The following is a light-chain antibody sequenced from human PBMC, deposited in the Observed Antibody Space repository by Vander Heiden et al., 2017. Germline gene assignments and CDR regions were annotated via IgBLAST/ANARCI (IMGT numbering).Light chain of an antibody. J-gene: IGLJ1*01. V-gene: IGLV2-8*01. CDR1: TSDVVAYNY. CDR3: SSHAGSNNYA. Sequence: QSALTQPPSASGSPGHSVTVSCTGTTSDVVAYNYVSWYQQHPGKAPKLIIYEDTKRPSGVPDRFSASKSGDTASLTVSGLQAEDEADYYCSSHAGSNNYAFGTGTKDTVL. CDR2: EDT.